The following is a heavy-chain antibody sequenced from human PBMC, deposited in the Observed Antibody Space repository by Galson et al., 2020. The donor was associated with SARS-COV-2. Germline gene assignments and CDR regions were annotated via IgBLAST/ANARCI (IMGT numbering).Heavy chain of an antibody. Sequence: GGSLRLSCAASGFTFDDYAMHWVRQAPGKGLEWVSGISWNSGSIGYADSVKGRFTISRDNAKNSLYLQMNSLRAEDTALYYCAKDIGGRGDGYNYGLAGIFDYWGQGTLVTVSS. V-gene: IGHV3-9*01. CDR2: ISWNSGSI. CDR1: GFTFDDYA. CDR3: AKDIGGRGDGYNYGLAGIFDY. D-gene: IGHD5-12*01. J-gene: IGHJ4*02.